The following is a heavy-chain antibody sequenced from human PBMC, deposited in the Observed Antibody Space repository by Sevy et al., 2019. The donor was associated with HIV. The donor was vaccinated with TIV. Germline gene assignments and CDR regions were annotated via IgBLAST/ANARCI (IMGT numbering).Heavy chain of an antibody. V-gene: IGHV3-7*03. Sequence: GGSLRLSCAASGFTFSTYSMSWVRQAPGKGLEWVANIKKDGSEKYYVDSVKGRFTISRDNAKSSLYLQMKSLRAEDTAVYYCARDCSSTSCLWGLDVWGQGTTVTVSS. CDR3: ARDCSSTSCLWGLDV. CDR1: GFTFSTYS. CDR2: IKKDGSEK. D-gene: IGHD2-2*01. J-gene: IGHJ6*02.